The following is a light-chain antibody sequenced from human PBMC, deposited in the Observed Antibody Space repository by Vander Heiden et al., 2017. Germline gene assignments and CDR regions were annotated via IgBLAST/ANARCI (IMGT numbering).Light chain of an antibody. CDR1: NSNIANHY. CDR2: ENT. V-gene: IGLV1-51*02. CDR3: GTWDTSLNGWV. J-gene: IGLJ3*02. Sequence: SVLTQPPSVSAAPGQAVTISCSGSNSNIANHYVCWYQLLPGTAPKLLIYENTKRPSGIPARFSGSKSGTSATLGITGLQTGDEAEYYCGTWDTSLNGWVFGGGTKLTVL.